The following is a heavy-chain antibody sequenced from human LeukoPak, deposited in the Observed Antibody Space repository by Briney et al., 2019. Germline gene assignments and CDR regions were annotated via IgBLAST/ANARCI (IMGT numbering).Heavy chain of an antibody. J-gene: IGHJ5*02. CDR3: ARSLVRGRFDP. CDR1: GGSFSGYY. Sequence: SETLSLTCAVYGGSFSGYYWSWIRQPPGKGLEWIGEINHSGSTNYNPSLKSRVTISVGTSKNQFSLKLSSVTAADTAVYYCARSLVRGRFDPWGQGTLVTVSS. CDR2: INHSGST. V-gene: IGHV4-34*01. D-gene: IGHD6-6*01.